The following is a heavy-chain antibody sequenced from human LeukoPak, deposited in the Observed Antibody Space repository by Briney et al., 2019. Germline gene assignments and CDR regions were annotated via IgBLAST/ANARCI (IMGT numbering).Heavy chain of an antibody. D-gene: IGHD2-2*01. CDR1: GFTFSSYG. Sequence: PGGSLRLSCAASGFTFSSYGMHLVRQAPGKGLEWVAFIRYDGSNKYYADSVKGRFTISRDNSKNTLYLQMNSLRAEDTAVYYCAKEVVVVPAALGGDYWGQGTLVTVSS. CDR2: IRYDGSNK. J-gene: IGHJ4*02. V-gene: IGHV3-30*02. CDR3: AKEVVVVPAALGGDY.